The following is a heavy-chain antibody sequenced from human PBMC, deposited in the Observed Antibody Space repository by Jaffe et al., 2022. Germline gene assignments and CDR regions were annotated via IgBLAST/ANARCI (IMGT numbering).Heavy chain of an antibody. CDR1: GYSISSGYY. J-gene: IGHJ4*02. CDR3: ASRPDYDILTGYPPPNY. V-gene: IGHV4-38-2*01. Sequence: QVQLQESGPGLVKPSETLSLTCAVSGYSISSGYYWGWIRQPPGKGLEWIGSIYHSGSTYYNPSLKSRVTISVDTSKNQFSLKLSSVTAADTAVYYCASRPDYDILTGYPPPNYWGQGTLVTVSS. D-gene: IGHD3-9*01. CDR2: IYHSGST.